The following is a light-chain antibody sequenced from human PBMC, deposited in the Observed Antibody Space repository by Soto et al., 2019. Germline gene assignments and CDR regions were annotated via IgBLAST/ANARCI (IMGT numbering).Light chain of an antibody. CDR3: QQYFKYPWT. V-gene: IGKV1-5*03. Sequence: DILMTQYPSTLSASVGDRVTITCRASQTLNGWLAWYQQKAGEPPKLLIYATSSLETGVPSRFGGSGSGTEFTLTIPSLQPEDFATYYCQQYFKYPWTFGQGTKVDIK. CDR1: QTLNGW. J-gene: IGKJ1*01. CDR2: ATS.